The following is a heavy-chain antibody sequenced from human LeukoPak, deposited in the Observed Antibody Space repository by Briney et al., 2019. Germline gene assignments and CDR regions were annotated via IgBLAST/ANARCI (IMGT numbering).Heavy chain of an antibody. V-gene: IGHV4-59*01. CDR1: GGCISSYY. CDR2: IYYSGST. CDR3: ARDLKRYGMDV. Sequence: PSETLSLTCTVSGGCISSYYWSWIRQPPGKGLEWIGYIYYSGSTNYNPSLKSRVTISVDTSKNQFSLKLSSVTAADTAVYYCARDLKRYGMDVWGQGTTVTVSS. J-gene: IGHJ6*02.